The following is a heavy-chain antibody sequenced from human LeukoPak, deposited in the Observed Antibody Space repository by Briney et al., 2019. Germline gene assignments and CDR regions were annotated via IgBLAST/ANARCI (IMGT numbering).Heavy chain of an antibody. Sequence: GGSLRLSCVDPGVTFRNHVLTWVRQTPEKGLDWVSTVSASGDSTYSADSVQGRFSISRDNSKNIVYLEMNSLRVEDTAVYYCAREFAFGNILTTTKRSIDYWGQGSLVIVSS. CDR2: VSASGDST. CDR1: GVTFRNHV. D-gene: IGHD1-1*01. V-gene: IGHV3-23*01. CDR3: AREFAFGNILTTTKRSIDY. J-gene: IGHJ4*02.